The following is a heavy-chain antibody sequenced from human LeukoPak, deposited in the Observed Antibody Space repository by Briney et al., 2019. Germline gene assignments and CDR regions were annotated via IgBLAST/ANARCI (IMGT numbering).Heavy chain of an antibody. V-gene: IGHV3-23*01. Sequence: GGSLRLSCVASGFTFKSSGMTWVRQAPGKGLEWISVISANGGSTYYADSVKGRFTISRDSSKSTLYLQLSSLRAEDTAVYYCAKLDYGALDIWGQGTMLTVSS. D-gene: IGHD4-17*01. CDR3: AKLDYGALDI. CDR2: ISANGGST. CDR1: GFTFKSSG. J-gene: IGHJ3*02.